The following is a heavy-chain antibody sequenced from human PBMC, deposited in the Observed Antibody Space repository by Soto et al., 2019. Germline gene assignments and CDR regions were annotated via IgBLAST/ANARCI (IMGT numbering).Heavy chain of an antibody. CDR3: ARVRGGTREWYWYAS. CDR1: GGTFSTYP. Sequence: QVQLVQSGAEVKKAGSSVKVSCKVSGGTFSTYPISWVRQAPGQGLEWMGWISPVFGTRDYAQQFQGRVTITEDKGTSTAYMELSSLRSEDTALYYCARVRGGTREWYWYASWGQGTLVTVSS. J-gene: IGHJ5*02. CDR2: ISPVFGTR. V-gene: IGHV1-69*06. D-gene: IGHD2-2*01.